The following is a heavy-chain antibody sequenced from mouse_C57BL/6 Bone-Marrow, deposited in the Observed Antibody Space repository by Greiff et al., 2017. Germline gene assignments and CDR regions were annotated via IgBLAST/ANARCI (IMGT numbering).Heavy chain of an antibody. CDR1: GYTFTNYW. Sequence: QVQLQQSGAELVRPGTSVKMSCKASGYTFTNYWIGWAKQRPGHGLEWIGDIYPGGGSPNYNEKFKGKATLTADKSYSTAYRQFSSLTSEDSAIYYCARSGCSGAWFAYWGQGTLVTVSA. CDR2: IYPGGGSP. V-gene: IGHV1-63*01. D-gene: IGHD3-2*02. CDR3: ARSGCSGAWFAY. J-gene: IGHJ3*01.